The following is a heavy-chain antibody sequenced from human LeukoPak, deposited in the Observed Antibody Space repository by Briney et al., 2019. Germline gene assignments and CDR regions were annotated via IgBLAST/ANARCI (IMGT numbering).Heavy chain of an antibody. Sequence: PSETLSLTCTVSGGSISSYYWSWIRQPAGKGLEWIGRIYTSGSTNYNPSLKSRVTMSVDTSKNQFSLKLSSVTAAGTAVYYCARAGLYYDILTGHDAFDIWGQGTMVTVSS. CDR3: ARAGLYYDILTGHDAFDI. V-gene: IGHV4-4*07. CDR1: GGSISSYY. J-gene: IGHJ3*02. CDR2: IYTSGST. D-gene: IGHD3-9*01.